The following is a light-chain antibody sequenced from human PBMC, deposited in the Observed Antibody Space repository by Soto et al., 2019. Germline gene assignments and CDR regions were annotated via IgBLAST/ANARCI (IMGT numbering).Light chain of an antibody. J-gene: IGLJ2*01. V-gene: IGLV2-14*01. CDR2: EVS. CDR1: SSDVGGYNY. Sequence: QSALTQPASVSGSPGQSITISYTGTSSDVGGYNYVSWYQQHPGKAPKLMIYEVSNRPSGVSNRFSGSKSGNTASLTISGLQAEDEADYYCSSYTSSSHVVFGGGTKVTAL. CDR3: SSYTSSSHVV.